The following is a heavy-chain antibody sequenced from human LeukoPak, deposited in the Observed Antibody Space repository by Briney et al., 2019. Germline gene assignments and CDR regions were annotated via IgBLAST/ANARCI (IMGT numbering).Heavy chain of an antibody. CDR2: ISYDGSNK. CDR3: AKDRGRWLQFSPFDY. Sequence: GGSLRLSCAASGFTFSSYGMHWVRQAPGKGLEWVAVISYDGSNKYYADSVKGRFTISRDNSKNTLYLQMNSLRAEDTAVYYCAKDRGRWLQFSPFDYWGQGTLVTASS. CDR1: GFTFSSYG. D-gene: IGHD5-12*01. V-gene: IGHV3-30*18. J-gene: IGHJ4*02.